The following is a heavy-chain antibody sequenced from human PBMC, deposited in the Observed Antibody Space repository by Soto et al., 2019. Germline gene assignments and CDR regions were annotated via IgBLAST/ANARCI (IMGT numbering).Heavy chain of an antibody. J-gene: IGHJ6*02. CDR3: ATLEGGYSGYDYYYYYGMDV. V-gene: IGHV4-39*07. Sequence: SETLSLTCTVSGGSISTSSYYWGWIRQPPGKGLEWIGSIYYSGSTYYNPSLNSRVTISVDTSKIQFSLQLSSVTAADTAVYYCATLEGGYSGYDYYYYYGMDVWGQGTTVT. CDR2: IYYSGST. D-gene: IGHD5-12*01. CDR1: GGSISTSSYY.